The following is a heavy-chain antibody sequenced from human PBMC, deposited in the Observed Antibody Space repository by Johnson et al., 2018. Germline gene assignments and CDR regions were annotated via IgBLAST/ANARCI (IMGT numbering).Heavy chain of an antibody. CDR2: ISCDGNNK. CDR1: GFTFSSYA. D-gene: IGHD3-22*01. J-gene: IGHJ1*01. Sequence: VQLVESGGGVVQPGRSLRLSCVASGFTFSSYAMHWVRQAPGKGLEWVALISCDGNNKYYADSVKGRFTISGENSKNTLYLQMNSLRAEDTAVYYCAKPAECYYSRPLQHWGQGTLVDVSS. V-gene: IGHV3-30*18. CDR3: AKPAECYYSRPLQH.